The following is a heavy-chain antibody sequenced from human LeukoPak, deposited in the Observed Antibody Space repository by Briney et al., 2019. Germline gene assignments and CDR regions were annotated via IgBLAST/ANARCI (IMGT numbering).Heavy chain of an antibody. V-gene: IGHV4-39*07. CDR3: ARDPLFYDSSGTNLDY. Sequence: PSETLSLTCTVSGGSISSSSYYWGWIRQPPGKGLEWIGSIYYSGSTYYNPSLKSRVTISVDTSKNQFSLKLSSVTAADTAVYYCARDPLFYDSSGTNLDYWGQGTLVTVSS. CDR2: IYYSGST. D-gene: IGHD3-22*01. CDR1: GGSISSSSYY. J-gene: IGHJ4*02.